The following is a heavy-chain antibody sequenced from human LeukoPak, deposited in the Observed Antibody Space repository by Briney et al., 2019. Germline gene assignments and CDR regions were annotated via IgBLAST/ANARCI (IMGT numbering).Heavy chain of an antibody. CDR1: GFTFSSYD. J-gene: IGHJ3*02. CDR3: ARGYCSSTSCYGAPANAFDI. V-gene: IGHV3-13*01. Sequence: PGGSLRLSCAASGFTFSSYDMHWVRQATGKGLEWVSAIGTAGDTYYPGSVKGRFTISRENAKNSLYLQMNSLRAGDTAVYYCARGYCSSTSCYGAPANAFDIWGQGTMVTVSS. D-gene: IGHD2-2*01. CDR2: IGTAGDT.